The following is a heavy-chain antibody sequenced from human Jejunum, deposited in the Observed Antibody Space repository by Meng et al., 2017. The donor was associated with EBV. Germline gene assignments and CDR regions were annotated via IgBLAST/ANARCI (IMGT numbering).Heavy chain of an antibody. V-gene: IGHV3-74*03. CDR2: INENGGTT. J-gene: IGHJ4*02. Sequence: VQLVGSGGALVQPGGSLSISCAVSGFTFSTYWMHWVRQAPGKGLEWISRINENGGTTTYADSVRGRFTISRDNTKNTLYLEMNNLRAEDSAVYFCSRDLAGPYDDWGQGTLVTVSS. CDR3: SRDLAGPYDD. CDR1: GFTFSTYW.